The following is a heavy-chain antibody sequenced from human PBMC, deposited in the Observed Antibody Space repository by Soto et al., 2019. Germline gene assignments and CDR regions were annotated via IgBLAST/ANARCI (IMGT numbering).Heavy chain of an antibody. D-gene: IGHD3-3*01. J-gene: IGHJ5*02. V-gene: IGHV4-30-4*01. CDR3: ARRDYDFWSGVNWFDP. CDR1: GGSISSGDYY. CDR2: IYYSGST. Sequence: QVQLQESGPGLVKPSQTLSLTCTVSGGSISSGDYYWSLIRQPPGKGLAWIVYIYYSGSTYYNPSLKSRVTISVDTSKNQFSLKLSSVTAADTAVYYCARRDYDFWSGVNWFDPWGQGTLVTVSS.